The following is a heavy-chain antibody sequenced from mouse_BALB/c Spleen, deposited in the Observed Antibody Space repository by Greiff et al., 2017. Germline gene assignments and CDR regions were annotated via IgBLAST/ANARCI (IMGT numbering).Heavy chain of an antibody. CDR1: GFSLTGNG. CDR3: ARGKSWFAY. J-gene: IGHJ3*01. Sequence: GKLGESGPGRGAPSQSLSITGTVPGFSLTGNGVNWVRQPPGKGLEWLGMIWGDGSTDYNSALKSRLSISKDNSKSQVFLKMNSLQTDDTARYYCARGKSWFAYWGQGTLVTVSA. CDR2: IWGDGST. V-gene: IGHV2-6-7*01.